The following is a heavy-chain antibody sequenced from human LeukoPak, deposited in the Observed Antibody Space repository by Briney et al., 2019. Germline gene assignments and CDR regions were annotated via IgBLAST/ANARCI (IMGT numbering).Heavy chain of an antibody. CDR2: IYYSGST. V-gene: IGHV4-59*01. CDR3: ARGGYPMIVVAPGAFDI. D-gene: IGHD3-22*01. CDR1: GASISNYY. Sequence: SETLSLTCTVSGASISNYYWSWIRQPPGKGLEWIGYIYYSGSTNYNPSLKSRVTVSADTSKNQFSLKLSSVTAADTAVYYCARGGYPMIVVAPGAFDIWGQGTMVTVSS. J-gene: IGHJ3*02.